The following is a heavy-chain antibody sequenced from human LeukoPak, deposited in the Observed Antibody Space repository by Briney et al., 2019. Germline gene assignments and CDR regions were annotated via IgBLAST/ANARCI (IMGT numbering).Heavy chain of an antibody. Sequence: QTLSLTCAISGDSVSSNSATWDWIRQSPSRGLEWLGRTYYRSKWYNDYAVSVKSRVTINPDTSKNQFSLQLNSVTPEDTAVYYCAREGSDGYLFDYWGQGSLVIVSS. J-gene: IGHJ4*02. D-gene: IGHD3-22*01. V-gene: IGHV6-1*01. CDR2: TYYRSKWYN. CDR1: GDSVSSNSAT. CDR3: AREGSDGYLFDY.